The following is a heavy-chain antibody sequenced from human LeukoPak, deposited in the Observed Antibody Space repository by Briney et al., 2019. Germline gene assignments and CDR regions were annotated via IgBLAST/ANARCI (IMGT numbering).Heavy chain of an antibody. V-gene: IGHV3-23*01. CDR2: ISGSGSST. CDR3: AKVEAYCSGGSCHPTFES. CDR1: GFTFSDYP. Sequence: GRSLRLSCAASGFTFSDYPMTWVRQAPGEGLESVTLISGSGSSTYYADSVKGRFTISRDNARNTVNLRMNSLRVEDTAVYYCAKVEAYCSGGSCHPTFESWGQGTLVTVSS. J-gene: IGHJ4*02. D-gene: IGHD2-15*01.